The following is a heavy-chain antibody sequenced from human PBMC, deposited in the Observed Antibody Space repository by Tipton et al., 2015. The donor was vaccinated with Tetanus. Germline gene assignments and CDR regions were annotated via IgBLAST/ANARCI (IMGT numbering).Heavy chain of an antibody. CDR1: GGSISSGGYY. D-gene: IGHD4-17*01. V-gene: IGHV4-31*03. Sequence: TLSLICTVSGGSISSGGYYWSWIRQHPGKGLEWIGYIYYSGSTYYNPSLKSRVTISVDTSKNQFSLKLSSVTAADTAVYYCARDYGDYILVGGWFDPWGQGTLVTVSS. CDR3: ARDYGDYILVGGWFDP. J-gene: IGHJ5*02. CDR2: IYYSGST.